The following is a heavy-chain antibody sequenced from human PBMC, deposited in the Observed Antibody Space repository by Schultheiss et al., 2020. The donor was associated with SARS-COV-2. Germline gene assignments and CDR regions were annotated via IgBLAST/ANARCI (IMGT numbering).Heavy chain of an antibody. V-gene: IGHV3-23*01. CDR1: GESLRNFY. D-gene: IGHD4-17*01. Sequence: ETLSLTCAVYGESLRNFYWSWIRQAPGKGLEWVSAISGSGGSTYYADSVKGRFTISRDNSKNTLYLQMNSLRAEDTAVYYCAREDYGDYGVVDYWGQGTLVTVSS. CDR2: ISGSGGST. J-gene: IGHJ4*02. CDR3: AREDYGDYGVVDY.